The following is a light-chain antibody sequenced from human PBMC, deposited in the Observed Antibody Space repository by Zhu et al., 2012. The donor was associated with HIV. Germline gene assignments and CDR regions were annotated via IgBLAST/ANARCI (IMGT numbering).Light chain of an antibody. V-gene: IGKV3-15*01. CDR3: QQYNNWPPT. Sequence: EIVMTQSPATLSVSPGERATLSCRASQSVSSNLAWYQQKPGQAPRLLIYGASTRATGIPARFSGSGSGTEFTLTISSMQSEDFAVYYCQQYNNWPPTFGQGPRWKS. J-gene: IGKJ1*01. CDR2: GAS. CDR1: QSVSSN.